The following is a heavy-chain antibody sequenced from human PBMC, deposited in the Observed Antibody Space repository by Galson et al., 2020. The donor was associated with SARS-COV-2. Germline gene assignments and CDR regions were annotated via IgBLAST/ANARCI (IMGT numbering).Heavy chain of an antibody. J-gene: IGHJ6*02. Sequence: ASETLSLTCTVSGGSISSGGYYWSWIRQHPGKGLEWIGYIYYSGSTYYNPSLKSRVTISVDTSKNQFSLKLSSVTAADTAVYYCARAQPVRYFDWLLSDYGMDVWGQGTTVTVSS. CDR3: ARAQPVRYFDWLLSDYGMDV. D-gene: IGHD3-9*01. CDR2: IYYSGST. V-gene: IGHV4-31*03. CDR1: GGSISSGGYY.